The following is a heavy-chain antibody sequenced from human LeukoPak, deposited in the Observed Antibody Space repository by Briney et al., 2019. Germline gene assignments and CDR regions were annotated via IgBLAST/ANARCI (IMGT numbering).Heavy chain of an antibody. CDR1: GFTFSSYG. J-gene: IGHJ4*02. V-gene: IGHV3-33*01. CDR3: ARPTKATADNSYHFDY. Sequence: GGSLRLSCAASGFTFSSYGMHWVRQAPGKGLEWVAVIWYDGSNKYYADSVKGRFTISRDNSKNTLYLQMSSLKASDTAVYYCARPTKATADNSYHFDYWGQGTLVTVSS. CDR2: IWYDGSNK. D-gene: IGHD1-1*01.